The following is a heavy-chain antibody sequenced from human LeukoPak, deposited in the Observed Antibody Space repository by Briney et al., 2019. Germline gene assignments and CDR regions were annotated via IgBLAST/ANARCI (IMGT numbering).Heavy chain of an antibody. Sequence: ASVKVSCKASGYTFTSYGISWVRQAPGQGLEWMGWISAYNGNTNYAQKLQGRVTMPTDTSTSTAYMELRSLRSDDTAVYYCARNYYSSTSCYPWFDPWGQGTLVTVSS. CDR3: ARNYYSSTSCYPWFDP. D-gene: IGHD2-2*01. CDR1: GYTFTSYG. J-gene: IGHJ5*02. CDR2: ISAYNGNT. V-gene: IGHV1-18*04.